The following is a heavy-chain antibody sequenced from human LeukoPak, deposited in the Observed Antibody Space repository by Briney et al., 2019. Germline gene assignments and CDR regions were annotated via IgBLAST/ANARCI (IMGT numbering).Heavy chain of an antibody. D-gene: IGHD6-19*01. CDR1: GFTFSSYG. CDR3: ARALYSSGWYHPLPY. Sequence: GGSLRLSCAASGFTFSSYGMHWVRQAPGKGLEWVAFIRYDGSNKYYADSVKGRFTISRDNAKNSLYLQMNSLRAEDTAVYYCARALYSSGWYHPLPYWGQGTLVTVSS. V-gene: IGHV3-30*02. CDR2: IRYDGSNK. J-gene: IGHJ4*02.